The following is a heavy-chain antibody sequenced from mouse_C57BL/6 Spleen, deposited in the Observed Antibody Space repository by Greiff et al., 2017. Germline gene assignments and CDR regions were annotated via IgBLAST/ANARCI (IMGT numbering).Heavy chain of an antibody. V-gene: IGHV2-9-1*01. CDR1: GFSLTSYA. D-gene: IGHD2-4*01. CDR3: ARIYDYALDY. Sequence: VQLVESGPGLVAPSQSLSITCTVSGFSLTSYAISWVRQPPGKGLEWLGVLWTGGGTNYNSALNSRLSISKDNSKSQVFLKMNSLQTDDTARYYCARIYDYALDYWGQGTSVTVSS. J-gene: IGHJ4*01. CDR2: LWTGGGT.